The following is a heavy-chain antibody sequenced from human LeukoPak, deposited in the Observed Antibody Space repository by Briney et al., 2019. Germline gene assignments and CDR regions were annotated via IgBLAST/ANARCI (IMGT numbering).Heavy chain of an antibody. V-gene: IGHV3-7*03. CDR3: ARAPYCIGGSWRFDY. D-gene: IGHD2-15*01. CDR1: GFTSSSYW. CDR2: IKKDGSEK. J-gene: IGHJ4*02. Sequence: GGSLRLSCAVSGFTSSSYWMSWVRQAPGKGLEWVANIKKDGSEKKYVDSVKGRFTISRDNAKNSLYLQMNSLRAEDTAVYYCARAPYCIGGSWRFDYWGQGTLVTVSS.